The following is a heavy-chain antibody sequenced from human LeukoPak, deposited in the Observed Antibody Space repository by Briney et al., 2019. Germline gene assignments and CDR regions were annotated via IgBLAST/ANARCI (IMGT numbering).Heavy chain of an antibody. CDR1: GFTFSSYW. CDR2: IKSNADGGTT. D-gene: IGHD3-22*01. V-gene: IGHV3-15*01. J-gene: IGHJ4*02. CDR3: STYRWQYDSSGYGY. Sequence: PGGSLRLSCAASGFTFSSYWMSWVRQATGKGLEWLGRIKSNADGGTTDYAAPVQGRITISRDDSQNTLYLQLDSLKAEDTAVYYCSTYRWQYDSSGYGYWGQGTLVAVSS.